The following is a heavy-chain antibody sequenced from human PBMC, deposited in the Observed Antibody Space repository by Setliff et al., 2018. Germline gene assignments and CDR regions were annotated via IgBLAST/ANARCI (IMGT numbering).Heavy chain of an antibody. CDR2: INHSGIT. Sequence: SETLSLTCTVYGGSLSNYYWSWVRQPPGKGPEWIVEINHSGITNYNPSLKSRVTLSIDTSKNQFSLKLSSVTAADAALYYCAASRAYTGAVEEWFLPKTFDFWGQGSPVTVSS. CDR1: GGSLSNYY. J-gene: IGHJ4*02. CDR3: AASRAYTGAVEEWFLPKTFDF. D-gene: IGHD3-10*01. V-gene: IGHV4-34*01.